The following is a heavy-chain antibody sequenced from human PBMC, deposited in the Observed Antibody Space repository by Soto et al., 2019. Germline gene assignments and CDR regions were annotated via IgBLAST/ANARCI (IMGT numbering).Heavy chain of an antibody. J-gene: IGHJ4*02. D-gene: IGHD3-16*02. V-gene: IGHV4-59*01. Sequence: SETLSLTCTVSGGSISSYYWSWIRQPPGKGLEWIGSIYYSGSTNYNPSLKSRVTISVDTSKNQFSLKLSSVTAADTAVYYCARVHYDYVWWSYRPYDFDYWGQGTLVTVSS. CDR2: IYYSGST. CDR3: ARVHYDYVWWSYRPYDFDY. CDR1: GGSISSYY.